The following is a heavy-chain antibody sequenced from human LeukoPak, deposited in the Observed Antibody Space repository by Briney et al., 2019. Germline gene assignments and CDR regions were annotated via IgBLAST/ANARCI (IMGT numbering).Heavy chain of an antibody. J-gene: IGHJ3*02. CDR3: ARALNYYDGSGYYRDAFDI. Sequence: SETLSLTCTVSGGSISSYYWSWIRQPPGKGLEWIGYIYYSGSTNYNPSLKSRVTISVDTSKNQFSLKLSSVTAADTAVYYCARALNYYDGSGYYRDAFDIWGQGTMVTVSS. CDR1: GGSISSYY. D-gene: IGHD3-22*01. V-gene: IGHV4-59*01. CDR2: IYYSGST.